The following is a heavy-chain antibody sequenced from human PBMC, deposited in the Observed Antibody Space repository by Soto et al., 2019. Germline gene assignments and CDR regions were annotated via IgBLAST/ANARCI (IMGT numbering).Heavy chain of an antibody. Sequence: QVQLQQSGPGLVKPSQTLSLTCAISGDSVSSNSAAWNWIRQSPSRGLEWLGRTYYRSKWYNDYAVSVKSRITITPDTSTNQFSLQLNSVTPEDTAVYYCARARGYSGYDGYYYYYGMDVWGQGTTVTVSS. V-gene: IGHV6-1*01. CDR2: TYYRSKWYN. CDR1: GDSVSSNSAA. D-gene: IGHD5-12*01. CDR3: ARARGYSGYDGYYYYYGMDV. J-gene: IGHJ6*02.